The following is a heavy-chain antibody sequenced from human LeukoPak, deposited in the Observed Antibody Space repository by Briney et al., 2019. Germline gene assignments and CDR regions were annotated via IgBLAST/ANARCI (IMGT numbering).Heavy chain of an antibody. J-gene: IGHJ4*02. Sequence: SETLSLTCTASGGSISSYYWSWIRQPPGKGLEWIGYIYYSGSTNYNPPLKSRVTISVDTSKNQFSLKLSSVTAADTAVYYCARNYGSGSYYLFYYFDYWDQGTLVTVSS. V-gene: IGHV4-59*01. CDR2: IYYSGST. CDR1: GGSISSYY. CDR3: ARNYGSGSYYLFYYFDY. D-gene: IGHD3-10*01.